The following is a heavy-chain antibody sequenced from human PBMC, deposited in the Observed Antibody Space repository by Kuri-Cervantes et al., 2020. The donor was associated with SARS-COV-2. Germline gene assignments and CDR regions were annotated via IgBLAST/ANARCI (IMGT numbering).Heavy chain of an antibody. V-gene: IGHV3-21*01. CDR2: FSSGSTYI. CDR1: GFTFSSYS. D-gene: IGHD3-3*02. J-gene: IGHJ4*02. Sequence: GGSLRLSCAASGFTFSSYSMNWVRQAPGKGLEWVSSFSSGSTYIYYADSVKGRFTISRDNAKNSLYLQMNSLGADDTAVYFCVRGGDHFHFDYWGLGILVTVSS. CDR3: VRGGDHFHFDY.